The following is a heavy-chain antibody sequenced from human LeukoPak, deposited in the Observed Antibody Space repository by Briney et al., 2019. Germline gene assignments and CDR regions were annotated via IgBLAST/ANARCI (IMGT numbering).Heavy chain of an antibody. CDR1: GGSISSSTYY. J-gene: IGHJ4*01. V-gene: IGHV4-39*01. Sequence: SETLSLTCTVSGGSISSSTYYWGWIRQPPGKGLEWIVSIYYSGSTYYHPSLKSRVTISVDTSKNQFSLKLSSVTAADTAVYYCADGYNRVGLFDCWGHGTLVIVSS. D-gene: IGHD5-24*01. CDR3: ADGYNRVGLFDC. CDR2: IYYSGST.